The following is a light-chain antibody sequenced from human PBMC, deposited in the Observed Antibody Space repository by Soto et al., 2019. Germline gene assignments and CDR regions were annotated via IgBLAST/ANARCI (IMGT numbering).Light chain of an antibody. V-gene: IGKV3-20*01. CDR1: QSVSSSY. CDR2: GSS. J-gene: IGKJ1*01. CDR3: KQYASSWT. Sequence: EIVLTQSPGTLSLSPGERATLSCRASQSVSSSYLAWYQQKPGQAPRLLIYGSSSRATVIPDRFSGRGSGTDFTITMRRLEPEDFSGYYCKQYASSWTFGQGTKVEIK.